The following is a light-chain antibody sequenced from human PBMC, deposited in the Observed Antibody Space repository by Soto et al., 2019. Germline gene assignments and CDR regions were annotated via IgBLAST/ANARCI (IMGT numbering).Light chain of an antibody. CDR1: HSVTSSH. V-gene: IGKV3D-15*03. Sequence: EIVMTQSPATLSVSPGERATLSCRASHSVTSSHLACYQQKPRQAPGLLLYVASNSAAGSPARFSGRWSGREFTPTISILQSEDLAVYYCQQYNNWSGTFGQGTKVDIK. CDR2: VAS. CDR3: QQYNNWSGT. J-gene: IGKJ1*01.